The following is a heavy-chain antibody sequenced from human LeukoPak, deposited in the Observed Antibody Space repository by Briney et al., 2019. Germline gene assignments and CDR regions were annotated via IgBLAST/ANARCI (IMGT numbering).Heavy chain of an antibody. J-gene: IGHJ6*02. Sequence: SETLSLTCTVSGGSISSYYWSWIRQPPGKGLEWIGYIYYSGSTNYNPSLKSRVTISLDTSKNQFSLKLSSVTAADTAVYYCARHPAIVGAADYYYGMDVWGQGTTVTVSS. CDR2: IYYSGST. D-gene: IGHD1-26*01. CDR3: ARHPAIVGAADYYYGMDV. CDR1: GGSISSYY. V-gene: IGHV4-59*08.